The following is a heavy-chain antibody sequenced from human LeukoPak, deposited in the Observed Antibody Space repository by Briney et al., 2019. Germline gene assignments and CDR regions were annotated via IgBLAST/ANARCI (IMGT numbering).Heavy chain of an antibody. Sequence: SETLSLTCAVYGGSFSGYYWSWLRQPPGKGLEWISEINHSESTNYNPSLESRVTISVDTSKNQFSLKLNSVTAADTAVYYCAREACSGNDCTSFDYWGQGSRVTVSS. CDR2: INHSEST. V-gene: IGHV4-34*01. J-gene: IGHJ4*02. CDR1: GGSFSGYY. D-gene: IGHD2-15*01. CDR3: AREACSGNDCTSFDY.